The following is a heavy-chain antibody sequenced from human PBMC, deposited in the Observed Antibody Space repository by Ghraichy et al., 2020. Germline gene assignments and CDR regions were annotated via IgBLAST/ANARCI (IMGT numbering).Heavy chain of an antibody. V-gene: IGHV1-2*06. CDR1: GYTFTGYY. J-gene: IGHJ3*02. CDR2: INPNSGGT. CDR3: ARVNTMIVVVITNNAFDI. Sequence: ASVKVSCKASGYTFTGYYMHWVRQAPGQGLEWMGRINPNSGGTNYAQKFQGRVTMTRDTSISTAYMELSRLRSDDTAVYYCARVNTMIVVVITNNAFDIWGQGTMVTVSS. D-gene: IGHD3-22*01.